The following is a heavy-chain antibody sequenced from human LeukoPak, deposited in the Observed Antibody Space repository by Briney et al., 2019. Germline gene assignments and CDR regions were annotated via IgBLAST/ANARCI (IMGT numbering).Heavy chain of an antibody. CDR3: ARIVGATNWFDP. CDR1: GFTFSSYS. D-gene: IGHD1-26*01. CDR2: ISSSSSYI. Sequence: GGSLRLSCAASGFTFSSYSMNWVRQAPGKGLEWVSSISSSSSYIYYADSVKGRFTISRDNAKNSLYLQMNSLRAEDTAVYYCARIVGATNWFDPWGQGTLVTVSS. V-gene: IGHV3-21*01. J-gene: IGHJ5*02.